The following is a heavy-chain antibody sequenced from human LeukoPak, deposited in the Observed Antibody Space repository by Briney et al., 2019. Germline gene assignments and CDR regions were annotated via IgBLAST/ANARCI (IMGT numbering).Heavy chain of an antibody. CDR3: ARGTGEGYTYGRYYFDY. V-gene: IGHV1-2*02. Sequence: GASVKVSCKASRYTFTGYYMHWVRQAPGQGLEWMGWINPNSGVTEYAQNFQGRVTMTRDTSISTAYVELSRLRPDDTAVYYCARGTGEGYTYGRYYFDYWGQGTLVTVSS. CDR1: RYTFTGYY. CDR2: INPNSGVT. J-gene: IGHJ4*02. D-gene: IGHD5-18*01.